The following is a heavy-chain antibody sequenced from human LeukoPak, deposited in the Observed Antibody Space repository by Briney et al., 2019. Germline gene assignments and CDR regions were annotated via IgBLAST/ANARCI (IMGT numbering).Heavy chain of an antibody. CDR2: IHSSGYT. J-gene: IGHJ5*02. CDR1: GGSISGNY. Sequence: SETLSLTCTVSGGSISGNYWSWIRQPPGQGLEWIAYIHSSGYTNYNPSLKSRVTISVDTSNNQFSLKVTSVTAADTAMYYCTKRQGSTSGSYDYFDPWGQGALVTVSS. V-gene: IGHV4-4*09. D-gene: IGHD1-26*01. CDR3: TKRQGSTSGSYDYFDP.